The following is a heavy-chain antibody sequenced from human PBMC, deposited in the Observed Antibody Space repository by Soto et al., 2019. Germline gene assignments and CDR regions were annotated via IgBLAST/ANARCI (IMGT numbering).Heavy chain of an antibody. D-gene: IGHD3-22*01. J-gene: IGHJ4*02. Sequence: QVQLVQSGAEGKKPGASVKVSCKASGYTFTNYAMHWVRQAPGQRLEWMGWINAGNGNTKYSQQFQGRVTITRDKSASTAYMELSSLRAEDTAVYYCARSSGYYYLEYWGQGTLVTVSS. V-gene: IGHV1-3*01. CDR2: INAGNGNT. CDR1: GYTFTNYA. CDR3: ARSSGYYYLEY.